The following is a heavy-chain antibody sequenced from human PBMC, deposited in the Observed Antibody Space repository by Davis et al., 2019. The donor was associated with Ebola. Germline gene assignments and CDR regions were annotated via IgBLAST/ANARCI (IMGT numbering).Heavy chain of an antibody. D-gene: IGHD3-10*01. Sequence: GESLKISCAASGFTFSSYGMHWVRQAPGKGLEWVSYTSSSGSTVYYRDSVKGRFTMSRDNAKNSLYLQMNSLRDEDTAVYFCARVAGATRDGLDFWGQGMLVTVSS. J-gene: IGHJ4*02. CDR1: GFTFSSYG. CDR2: TSSSGSTV. V-gene: IGHV3-48*02. CDR3: ARVAGATRDGLDF.